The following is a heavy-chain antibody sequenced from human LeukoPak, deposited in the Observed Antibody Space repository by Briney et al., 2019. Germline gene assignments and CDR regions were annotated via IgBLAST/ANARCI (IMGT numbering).Heavy chain of an antibody. D-gene: IGHD2-2*03. Sequence: GGSLRLSCAASGFTFSNYWMHWVRQGPGKGLVWVSRINSDGSSTRYADSVKGRFTISRDNSKNTLYLQLNSLRPEDTALYYCARDGYCSSTGCSAYFFDSWGQGTLVTVSS. V-gene: IGHV3-74*01. CDR2: INSDGSST. J-gene: IGHJ4*02. CDR1: GFTFSNYW. CDR3: ARDGYCSSTGCSAYFFDS.